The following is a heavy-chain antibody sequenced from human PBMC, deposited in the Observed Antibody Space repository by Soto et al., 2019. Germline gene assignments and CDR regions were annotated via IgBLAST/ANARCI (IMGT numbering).Heavy chain of an antibody. J-gene: IGHJ4*02. V-gene: IGHV6-1*01. Sequence: SQTLSLTCAISGDSVSSNSAAWNWIRQSPSRGLEWLGRTYYRSQWYSDYAVSVKSRITINADTSKNQVSLQLNSVTPEDTAVYYCARTPAITMLFYNGFDFWGQGTLVTVSS. CDR2: TYYRSQWYS. CDR3: ARTPAITMLFYNGFDF. CDR1: GDSVSSNSAA. D-gene: IGHD3-10*02.